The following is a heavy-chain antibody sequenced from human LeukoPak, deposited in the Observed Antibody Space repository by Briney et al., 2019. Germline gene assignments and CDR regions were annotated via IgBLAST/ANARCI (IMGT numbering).Heavy chain of an antibody. J-gene: IGHJ4*02. CDR2: IYHSGST. CDR3: ARDRLLPDFWSGYYVDY. Sequence: SETLSPTCTVSGYSISSGYYWGWIRQPPGKGLEWIGSIYHSGSTYYNPSLKSRVTISVDTSKNQFSLKLSSVTAADTAVYYCARDRLLPDFWSGYYVDYWGQGTLVTVSS. V-gene: IGHV4-38-2*02. D-gene: IGHD3-3*01. CDR1: GYSISSGYY.